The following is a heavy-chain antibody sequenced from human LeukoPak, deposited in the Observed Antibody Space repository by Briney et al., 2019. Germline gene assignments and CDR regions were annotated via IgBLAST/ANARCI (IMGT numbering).Heavy chain of an antibody. CDR1: GYTFTGYY. Sequence: GASVKVSCKASGYTFTGYYMHWVRQAPGQGLEWMGWINPNSGGTNYAQKFQGRVTMTRDTSISTAYMELSRLRSDDTAVYYCASPNIRGYYYYGMDVWGQGTTVTVSS. V-gene: IGHV1-2*02. CDR3: ASPNIRGYYYYGMDV. CDR2: INPNSGGT. J-gene: IGHJ6*02. D-gene: IGHD2/OR15-2a*01.